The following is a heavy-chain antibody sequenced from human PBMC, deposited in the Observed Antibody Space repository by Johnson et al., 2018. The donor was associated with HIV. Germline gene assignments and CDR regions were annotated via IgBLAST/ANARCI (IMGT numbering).Heavy chain of an antibody. J-gene: IGHJ3*02. V-gene: IGHV3-13*01. D-gene: IGHD1-26*01. CDR3: ARVMYGGSSKSAAFDI. Sequence: VQLVESGGGVVQPGGSLRLSCAASGFTFSSYGMHWVRQAPGKGLEWVSAIGTAGDTYYPGSVKGRFTISRENAKNSLYLQMNSLRAGDTAVYYCARVMYGGSSKSAAFDIWGQGTMVTVSS. CDR1: GFTFSSYG. CDR2: IGTAGDT.